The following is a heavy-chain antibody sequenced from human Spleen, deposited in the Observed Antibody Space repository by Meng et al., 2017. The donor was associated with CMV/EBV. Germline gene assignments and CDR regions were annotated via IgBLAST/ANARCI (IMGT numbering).Heavy chain of an antibody. CDR1: GSCIRNSY. Sequence: QVLLQESAPGQGKPSATLSLTGSVSGSCIRNSYWSWLRQPAGKELGWSGRIYTSGSTNYTPSLKSRVTMSVDTSKNQFSLKLSSVTAAAAAVYYCATSRFDPWGQGTLVTVSS. J-gene: IGHJ5*02. V-gene: IGHV4-4*07. CDR3: ATSRFDP. CDR2: IYTSGST. D-gene: IGHD6-6*01.